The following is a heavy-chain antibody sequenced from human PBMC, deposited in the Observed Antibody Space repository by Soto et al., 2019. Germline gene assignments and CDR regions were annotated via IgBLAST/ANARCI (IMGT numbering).Heavy chain of an antibody. D-gene: IGHD6-13*01. Sequence: QVQLQQWGAGLLKPSETLSLTCAVYGGSFSGYYWSWIRQPPGKGLEWIGEINHSGSTNYNPSLKSRVTISVDTSKNQFSLKLSSVTAADTAVYYCARDSGQQRCYYYYGMDVWGQGTTVTVSS. CDR2: INHSGST. CDR1: GGSFSGYY. CDR3: ARDSGQQRCYYYYGMDV. J-gene: IGHJ6*02. V-gene: IGHV4-34*01.